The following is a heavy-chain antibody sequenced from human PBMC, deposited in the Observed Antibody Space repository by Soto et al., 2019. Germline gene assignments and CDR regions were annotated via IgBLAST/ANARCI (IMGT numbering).Heavy chain of an antibody. CDR1: GYTFTGYY. CDR3: ARESTIFGVVIENFDY. D-gene: IGHD3-3*01. V-gene: IGHV1-2*02. J-gene: IGHJ4*02. Sequence: ASVKVSCKASGYTFTGYYMHWVRQAPGQGLEWMGWINPNSGGTNYAQKFQGRVTMTRDTSISTAYMELSRLRSDDTAVYYCARESTIFGVVIENFDYWGQGTLVTVSS. CDR2: INPNSGGT.